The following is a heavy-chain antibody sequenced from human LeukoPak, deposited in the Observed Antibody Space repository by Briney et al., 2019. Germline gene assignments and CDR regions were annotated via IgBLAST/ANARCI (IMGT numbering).Heavy chain of an antibody. D-gene: IGHD4-23*01. Sequence: GGSLRLSCAASGFTFSSYAMHWVRQAPGKGLEYVSAISSNGGSTYYANSVKGRFTISRDNSKNTLYLQMGSLRAEDMAVYYCARVDYGGNSDLLGYFDYWGQGTLVTVSS. CDR1: GFTFSSYA. CDR3: ARVDYGGNSDLLGYFDY. CDR2: ISSNGGST. J-gene: IGHJ4*02. V-gene: IGHV3-64*01.